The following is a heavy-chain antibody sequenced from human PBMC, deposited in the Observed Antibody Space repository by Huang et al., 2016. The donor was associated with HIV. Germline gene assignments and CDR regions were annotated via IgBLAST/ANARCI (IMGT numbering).Heavy chain of an antibody. V-gene: IGHV1-69*13. CDR2: IIPICGTA. CDR3: ARTAYSYGFRQGYNWFDP. J-gene: IGHJ5*02. CDR1: GGTFSSYA. D-gene: IGHD5-18*01. Sequence: QVLLVQSGAEVRKPGSSVKVSCTAFGGTFSSYAISWVRQAPGQGLEWMGGIIPICGTANYTQKCQGRVTMTVDESTNTGYMELTRLTSEDTAVYYCARTAYSYGFRQGYNWFDPWGQGTPVTVSS.